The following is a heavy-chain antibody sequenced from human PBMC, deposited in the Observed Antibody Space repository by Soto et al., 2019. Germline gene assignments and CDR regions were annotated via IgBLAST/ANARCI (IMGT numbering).Heavy chain of an antibody. CDR3: ARDRSAVTIDWFDP. CDR2: ISANNGNT. V-gene: IGHV1-18*01. CDR1: GYSFTSYG. J-gene: IGHJ5*02. D-gene: IGHD4-17*01. Sequence: QVQLVQSGAEVKKPGASVKVSCKASGYSFTSYGISWVRQAPGQGLEWMGWISANNGNTNYAQKLQGRVTMTTDTSTSTVYMELRSLRSDDTAVYYCARDRSAVTIDWFDPWGQGTLVTVSS.